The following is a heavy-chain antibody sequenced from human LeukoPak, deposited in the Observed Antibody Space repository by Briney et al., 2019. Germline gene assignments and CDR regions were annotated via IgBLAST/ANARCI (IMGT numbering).Heavy chain of an antibody. J-gene: IGHJ4*02. CDR2: IYYSGST. V-gene: IGHV4-59*08. CDR1: GGSISSYY. D-gene: IGHD6-13*01. Sequence: PSETLSLTCTVSGGSISSYYWSWIPQTPGKGLEWIGDIYYSGSTNYNPSLKSRVTISVDTSKNQFSLKLSSVTAADTAVYYCARHTDIAPLGSLKYWGQGTLVTVSS. CDR3: ARHTDIAPLGSLKY.